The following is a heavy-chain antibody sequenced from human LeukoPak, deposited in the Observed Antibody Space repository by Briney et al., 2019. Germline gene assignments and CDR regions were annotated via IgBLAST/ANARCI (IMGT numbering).Heavy chain of an antibody. J-gene: IGHJ4*02. CDR1: GFTFSSYS. D-gene: IGHD6-19*01. Sequence: GGSLRLSCAASGFTFSSYSMNWVRQAPGNGLEWVSSISSSSSYIYYADSVKGRFTISRDNAKNSLYLQMNSLRAEDTAVYYCARDNWAVAGTNYFDYWGQGTLVTVSS. V-gene: IGHV3-21*01. CDR2: ISSSSSYI. CDR3: ARDNWAVAGTNYFDY.